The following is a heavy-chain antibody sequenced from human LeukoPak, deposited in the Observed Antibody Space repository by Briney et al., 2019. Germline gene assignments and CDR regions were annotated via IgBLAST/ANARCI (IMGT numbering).Heavy chain of an antibody. V-gene: IGHV3-23*01. CDR1: GFTFSSYA. Sequence: GGSLRLSCAASGFTFSSYAMSWVRQAPGKGLEWVSTISGGGGSTYYADSVKGRFTISRDKSKNTLDLQMNSLRAEDTAVYYCAKRASYYYYGSGSYLGDAFDIWGQGTMVTVSS. CDR3: AKRASYYYYGSGSYLGDAFDI. D-gene: IGHD3-10*01. J-gene: IGHJ3*02. CDR2: ISGGGGST.